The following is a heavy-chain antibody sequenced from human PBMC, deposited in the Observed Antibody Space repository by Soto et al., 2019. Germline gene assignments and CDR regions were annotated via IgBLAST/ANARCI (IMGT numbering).Heavy chain of an antibody. Sequence: ASVNVSFKSSGYTFTSYSMHWVRQAPGQGLECMGWINAWNGNTNYAQKLQGGVTMTTDTSTSTAYMELSSLRSDDTAVYYCARDMNYCSEGGRCLDYWGQGTLVTVSS. CDR3: ARDMNYCSEGGRCLDY. CDR1: GYTFTSYS. V-gene: IGHV1-3*01. J-gene: IGHJ4*02. CDR2: INAWNGNT. D-gene: IGHD1-7*01.